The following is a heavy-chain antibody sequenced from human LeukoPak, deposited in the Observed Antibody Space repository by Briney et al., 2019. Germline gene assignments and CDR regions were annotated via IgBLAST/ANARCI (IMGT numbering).Heavy chain of an antibody. Sequence: TGRSLRLSCAASGFTFDDYAMHWVRQAPGKGLEWVSGISWNGGSIGYADSVKGRFTISRDNAKNSLYLQMNSLRAEDMALYYCATLGGDFDYWGQGTLVTVSS. V-gene: IGHV3-9*03. CDR1: GFTFDDYA. D-gene: IGHD3-16*01. CDR3: ATLGGDFDY. CDR2: ISWNGGSI. J-gene: IGHJ4*02.